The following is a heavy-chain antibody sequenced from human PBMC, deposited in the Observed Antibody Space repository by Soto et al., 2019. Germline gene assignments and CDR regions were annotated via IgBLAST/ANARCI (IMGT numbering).Heavy chain of an antibody. Sequence: PGGSLRLSCAASGFTFSSYAMHWVRQAPGKGLEWVSAISGSGGSTYYADSVKGRFTISRDNSENTLYLQMTSLRAEDTALYYCAKGLDYYDSSGYSYFYSWGQGTLVTVS. CDR3: AKGLDYYDSSGYSYFYS. CDR1: GFTFSSYA. CDR2: ISGSGGST. J-gene: IGHJ4*02. D-gene: IGHD3-22*01. V-gene: IGHV3-23*01.